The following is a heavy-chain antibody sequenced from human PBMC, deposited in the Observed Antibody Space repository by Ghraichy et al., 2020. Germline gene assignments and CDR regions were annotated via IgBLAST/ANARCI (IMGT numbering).Heavy chain of an antibody. V-gene: IGHV3-66*02. CDR1: GFTVSSNY. CDR3: ARAYWELSWFDP. D-gene: IGHD1-26*01. Sequence: GGSLRLSCAASGFTVSSNYMSWVRQAPGKGLEWVSVIYSGGSTYYADSVKGRFTISRDNSKNTLYLQMNSLRAEDTAVYYCARAYWELSWFDPWGQGTLVTVSS. CDR2: IYSGGST. J-gene: IGHJ5*02.